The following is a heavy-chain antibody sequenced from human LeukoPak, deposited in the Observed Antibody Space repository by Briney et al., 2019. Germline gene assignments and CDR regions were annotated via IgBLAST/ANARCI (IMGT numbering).Heavy chain of an antibody. V-gene: IGHV4-59*01. J-gene: IGHJ3*02. CDR3: ARGITMIVHDAFDI. D-gene: IGHD3-22*01. CDR2: IYYSGST. Sequence: SETLSLTCTVSGGSISSYYWSWIRQPPGKGLEWIGYIYYSGSTNYNPSLKSRVTISVDTSKNQFSLKLSSVTAADTAVYHCARGITMIVHDAFDIWGQGTMVTVSS. CDR1: GGSISSYY.